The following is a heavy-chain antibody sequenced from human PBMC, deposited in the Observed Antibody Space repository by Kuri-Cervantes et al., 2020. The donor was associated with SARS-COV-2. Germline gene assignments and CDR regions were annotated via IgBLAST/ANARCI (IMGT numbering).Heavy chain of an antibody. D-gene: IGHD3-10*01. CDR1: GFTFSSYA. CDR2: ISGSGGST. J-gene: IGHJ6*02. V-gene: IGHV3-23*01. Sequence: GESLKISCAASGFTFSSYAMSWVRQAPGKGLEWVSAISGSGGSTYYADSVKGRFTLSRDNSKNTLYLQMNSLRAEDTAVYYCARERGFGYYYGMDVWGQGTTVTVSS. CDR3: ARERGFGYYYGMDV.